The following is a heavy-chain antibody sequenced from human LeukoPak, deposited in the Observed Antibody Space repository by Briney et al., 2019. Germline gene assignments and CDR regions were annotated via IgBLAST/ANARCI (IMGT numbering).Heavy chain of an antibody. CDR3: ARVANYYDSSGYYYGWFDP. D-gene: IGHD3-22*01. CDR1: GYSISSGYY. J-gene: IGHJ5*02. Sequence: SETLSLTCTVSGYSISSGYYWGWIRQPPGKGLEWIGSIYHSGSTYYNPSLKSRVTISVDTSKNQFSLKLSSVSAADTAVYYCARVANYYDSSGYYYGWFDPWGQGTLVTVSS. CDR2: IYHSGST. V-gene: IGHV4-38-2*02.